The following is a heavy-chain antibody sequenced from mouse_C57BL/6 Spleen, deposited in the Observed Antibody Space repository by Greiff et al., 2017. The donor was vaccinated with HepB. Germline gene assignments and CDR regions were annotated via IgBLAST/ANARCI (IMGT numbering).Heavy chain of an antibody. CDR2: ISYDGSN. CDR3: ARGLDSFDY. J-gene: IGHJ2*01. V-gene: IGHV3-6*01. Sequence: EVQRVESGPGLVKPSQSLSLTCSVTGYSITSGYYWNWIRQFPGNKLEWMGYISYDGSNNYNPSLKNRISITRDTSKNQFFLKLNSVTTEDTATYYCARGLDSFDYWGQGTTLTVSS. D-gene: IGHD3-1*01. CDR1: GYSITSGYY.